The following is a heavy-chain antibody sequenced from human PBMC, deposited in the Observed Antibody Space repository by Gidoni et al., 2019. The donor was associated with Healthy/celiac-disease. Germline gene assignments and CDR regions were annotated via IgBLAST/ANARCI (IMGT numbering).Heavy chain of an antibody. J-gene: IGHJ3*02. V-gene: IGHV3-15*01. D-gene: IGHD1-26*01. CDR3: TTDSGSYSLPDAFDI. CDR2: IKSKTDGGTT. CDR1: GFTFSNAW. Sequence: EVQLVESGGGLVKPGGSLRLSCAASGFTFSNAWMSWVRQAPGKGLEWFGRIKSKTDGGTTDYAAPVKGRFTISRDDSKNTLYLQMNSLKTEDTAVYYCTTDSGSYSLPDAFDIWGQGTMVTVSS.